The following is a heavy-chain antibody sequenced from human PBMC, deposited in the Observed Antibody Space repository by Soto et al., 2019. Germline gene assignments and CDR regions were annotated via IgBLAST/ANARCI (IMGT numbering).Heavy chain of an antibody. CDR1: VGSISSGDYS. D-gene: IGHD3-10*01. Sequence: PSETLSLTCTFSVGSISSGDYSWSWIRQPPWKGLEWIGYVFRSGSTYYSPSLKSRVTISVDGSKNQFSLKLTSVTAADTGVYYSSRARYSAGLEYWGQGPSVIVS. V-gene: IGHV4-30-2*01. CDR2: VFRSGST. CDR3: SRARYSAGLEY. J-gene: IGHJ4*02.